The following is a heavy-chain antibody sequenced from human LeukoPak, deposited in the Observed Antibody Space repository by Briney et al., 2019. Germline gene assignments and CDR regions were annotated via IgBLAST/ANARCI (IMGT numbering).Heavy chain of an antibody. Sequence: SETLSLTCAVYGGSFSGYYWSWIRQPPGKGLEWIGEINHSGSTNYNPSLKSRVTISVDTSKNQFPLKLSSVTAADTAVYYCARRRITMVRGPRDWFDPWGQGTLVTVSS. CDR1: GGSFSGYY. V-gene: IGHV4-34*01. J-gene: IGHJ5*02. D-gene: IGHD3-10*01. CDR2: INHSGST. CDR3: ARRRITMVRGPRDWFDP.